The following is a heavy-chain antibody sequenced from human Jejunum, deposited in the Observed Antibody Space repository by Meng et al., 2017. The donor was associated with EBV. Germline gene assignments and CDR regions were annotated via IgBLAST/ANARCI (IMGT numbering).Heavy chain of an antibody. D-gene: IGHD1-14*01. CDR1: GFSFSGYW. CDR3: ARGNHGPDY. Sequence: EVQLVGSGGGLVQPGGSLRLSCAASGFSFSGYWMEWVRQAPGKGLVWVSRINSDGSNTNYADPVKGRFTISRGNAKNTLYLQMNSLRPEDTAVYYCARGNHGPDYWGQGTLVTVSS. CDR2: INSDGSNT. J-gene: IGHJ4*02. V-gene: IGHV3-74*01.